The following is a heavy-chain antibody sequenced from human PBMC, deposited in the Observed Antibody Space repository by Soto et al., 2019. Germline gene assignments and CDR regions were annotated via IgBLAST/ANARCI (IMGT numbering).Heavy chain of an antibody. Sequence: QVQLVESGGGVVQPGRSLRLSCAASGFTFSSYLIHWVRQGPGKGLEWVAVIWYDGSNKYYGDSVKGRFTISRYNSKNTLYLQMNSLRTEDTAVYYCAGPQGISGYFPIDYWGQGTLVTVSS. CDR2: IWYDGSNK. J-gene: IGHJ4*02. CDR1: GFTFSSYL. V-gene: IGHV3-33*01. D-gene: IGHD3-22*01. CDR3: AGPQGISGYFPIDY.